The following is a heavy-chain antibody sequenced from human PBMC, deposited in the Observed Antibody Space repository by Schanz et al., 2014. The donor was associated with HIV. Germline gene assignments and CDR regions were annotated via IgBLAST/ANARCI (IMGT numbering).Heavy chain of an antibody. D-gene: IGHD2-2*01. CDR1: GGTFSSYA. J-gene: IGHJ3*01. CDR3: ARMSPSSTSYGDAFDV. Sequence: QVQVVQSGSEVKKPGSSVKVSCKASGGTFSSYAISWVRQAPGQGLEWMGGFIPIFGTTNYAQKFQGRVTITADESTSTTYLELSSLRSEDTAVYYCARMSPSSTSYGDAFDVWGQGTMITVSS. V-gene: IGHV1-69*01. CDR2: FIPIFGTT.